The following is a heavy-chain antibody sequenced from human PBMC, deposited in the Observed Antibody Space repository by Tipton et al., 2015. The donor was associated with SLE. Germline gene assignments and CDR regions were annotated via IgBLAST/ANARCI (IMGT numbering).Heavy chain of an antibody. D-gene: IGHD3-9*01. J-gene: IGHJ3*02. Sequence: TLSLTCTVSGGSISSGSYYWSWIRQPAGKGLEWIGRIYTFGTTNYNPSLKSRVTISVDTSKNQFSLKLSSVSAADTAVYYCARDSPGDFDWFDAFDIWGQGTMVTVSS. CDR3: ARDSPGDFDWFDAFDI. CDR1: GGSISSGSYY. V-gene: IGHV4-61*02. CDR2: IYTFGTT.